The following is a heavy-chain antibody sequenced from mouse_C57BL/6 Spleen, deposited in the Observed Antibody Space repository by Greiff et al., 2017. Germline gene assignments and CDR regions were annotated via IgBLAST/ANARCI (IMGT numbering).Heavy chain of an antibody. D-gene: IGHD2-4*01. CDR1: GFTFSDYY. CDR2: ISNGGGST. CDR3: ARANDYDAWFAY. Sequence: EVQRVESGGGLVQPGGSLKLSCAASGFTFSDYYMYWVRQTPEKRLEWVAYISNGGGSTYYPDTVKGRFTISRDNAKNTLYLQMSRLKSEDTAMYYCARANDYDAWFAYWGQGTLVTVSA. J-gene: IGHJ3*01. V-gene: IGHV5-12*01.